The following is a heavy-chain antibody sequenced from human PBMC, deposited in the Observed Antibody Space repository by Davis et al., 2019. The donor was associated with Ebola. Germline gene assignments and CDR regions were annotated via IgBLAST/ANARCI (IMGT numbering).Heavy chain of an antibody. CDR1: GFTFSSYA. V-gene: IGHV3-30-3*01. Sequence: PGGSLRLSCAASGFTFSSYAMHWVRQAPGKGLEWVAVISYDGSNKYYADSVKGRFTISRDNAKNSLYLQMNSLRAEDTAVYYCAFKNCGGSYGDSSSCPGWFDPWGQGTLVTVSS. CDR2: ISYDGSNK. J-gene: IGHJ5*02. CDR3: AFKNCGGSYGDSSSCPGWFDP. D-gene: IGHD6-13*01.